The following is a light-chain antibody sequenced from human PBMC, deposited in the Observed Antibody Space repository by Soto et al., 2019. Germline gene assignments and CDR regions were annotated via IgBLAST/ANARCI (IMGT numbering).Light chain of an antibody. CDR2: GAS. V-gene: IGKV3-20*01. J-gene: IGKJ3*01. Sequence: EIVVTQSPGTLSLSPGERATLSCRASQSVSSSYLAWYQQKPGQAPRRLIYGASSRATGIPDRFSGSGAGTDFTLTISRLEHEEFAVYYCQQYGSSPFTFGPGTKVDIK. CDR3: QQYGSSPFT. CDR1: QSVSSSY.